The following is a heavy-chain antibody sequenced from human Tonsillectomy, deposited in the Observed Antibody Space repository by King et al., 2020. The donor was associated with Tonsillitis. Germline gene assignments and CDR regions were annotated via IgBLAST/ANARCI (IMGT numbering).Heavy chain of an antibody. D-gene: IGHD6-19*01. Sequence: VQLVESGGGVVQPGRSLRLSCAASGFTFSSYGMHWVRQAPGKGLEWVAVISYDGSNKYYADSVKGRFTISRDNSKNTLYLQMNSLRAEDTAVYYCAKFMDVAVAGRGWINYFDYWGQGTLVTVSS. CDR3: AKFMDVAVAGRGWINYFDY. CDR1: GFTFSSYG. V-gene: IGHV3-30*18. J-gene: IGHJ4*02. CDR2: ISYDGSNK.